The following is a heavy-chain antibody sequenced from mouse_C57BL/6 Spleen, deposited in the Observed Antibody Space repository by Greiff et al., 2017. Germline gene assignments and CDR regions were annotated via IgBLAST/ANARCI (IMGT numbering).Heavy chain of an antibody. CDR3: TRGGSHRGDY. V-gene: IGHV1-15*01. Sequence: VKLVESGAELVRPGASVTLSCKASGYTFTDYEMHWVKQTPVHGLEWIGAIDPETGGTAYNQKFKGKAILTADKSSSTAYMELRSLTSEDSAVYYCTRGGSHRGDYWGQGTSVTVSS. CDR1: GYTFTDYE. J-gene: IGHJ4*01. CDR2: IDPETGGT.